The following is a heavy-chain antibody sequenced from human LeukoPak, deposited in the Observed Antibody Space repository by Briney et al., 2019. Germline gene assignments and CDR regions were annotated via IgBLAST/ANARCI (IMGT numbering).Heavy chain of an antibody. CDR3: VSRAGSPWGPFDD. J-gene: IGHJ4*02. D-gene: IGHD7-27*01. V-gene: IGHV3-23*01. CDR2: ISRGGVIT. CDR1: GFTLSNYY. Sequence: GGSLRLSCAASGFTLSNYYMTWIRQAPGKGLEWVSSISRGGVITYYADSVKGRFTISRDNSNNTLYLHMNSLRAEDTAVYYCVSRAGSPWGPFDDWGQGTLVAVSS.